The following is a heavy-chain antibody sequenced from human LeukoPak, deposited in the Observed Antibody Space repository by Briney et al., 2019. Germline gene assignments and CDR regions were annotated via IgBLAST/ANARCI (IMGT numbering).Heavy chain of an antibody. J-gene: IGHJ6*02. D-gene: IGHD3-10*01. CDR3: ARGEYGSGSILDGMDV. Sequence: GGSLRLSCAASGFTFSSYAMHWVRQAPGKGLEWVAVISYDGSNKYYADSVKGRFTISRDNSKNTLYLQMNSLRAEDTAVYYCARGEYGSGSILDGMDVWGQGTTVTVSS. V-gene: IGHV3-30-3*01. CDR1: GFTFSSYA. CDR2: ISYDGSNK.